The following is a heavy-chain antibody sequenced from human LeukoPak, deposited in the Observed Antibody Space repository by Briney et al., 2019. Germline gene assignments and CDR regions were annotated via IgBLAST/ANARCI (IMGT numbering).Heavy chain of an antibody. CDR1: GFPLRNLS. J-gene: IGHJ2*01. D-gene: IGHD2-15*01. CDR3: ARNSIGYCSGANCYSSWYFDL. V-gene: IGHV3-23*01. CDR2: INGGGSNT. Sequence: GSLGLPLGAPGFPLRNLSIGLGPQAPGEGVEGGSSINGGGSNTYYADSVKGRFTISRDNSKNTLYVQMNSLRAEDTAVYYCARNSIGYCSGANCYSSWYFDLWGRGNLVTVSS.